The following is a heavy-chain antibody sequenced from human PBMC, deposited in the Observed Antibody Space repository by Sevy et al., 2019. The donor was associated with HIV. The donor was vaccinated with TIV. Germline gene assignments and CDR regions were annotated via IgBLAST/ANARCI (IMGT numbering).Heavy chain of an antibody. CDR3: ARAWRDRWYFDL. V-gene: IGHV3-13*01. Sequence: GGSLRLSCVASGFTFGNYDMHWVRQAKGKGLEWVSAIGLAGDRYYPGSVKGRFTISREKDKKSLYLQMNSLRAGDTAVYYCARAWRDRWYFDLWGRGTLVTVSS. J-gene: IGHJ2*01. CDR2: IGLAGDR. CDR1: GFTFGNYD.